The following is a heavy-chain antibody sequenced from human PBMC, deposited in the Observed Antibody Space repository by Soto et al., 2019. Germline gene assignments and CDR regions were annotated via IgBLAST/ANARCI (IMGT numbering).Heavy chain of an antibody. CDR3: ARGVACSGGSCYPTFDY. V-gene: IGHV3-23*01. CDR1: GFTFSSYA. Sequence: GGSLRLSCAASGFTFSSYAMSWVRQAPGKGLEWVSAISGSGGSTYYADSVKGRFTISRDNSKNTLYLQMNSLRAEDTAVYYCARGVACSGGSCYPTFDYWGQGTLVTVSS. J-gene: IGHJ4*02. CDR2: ISGSGGST. D-gene: IGHD2-15*01.